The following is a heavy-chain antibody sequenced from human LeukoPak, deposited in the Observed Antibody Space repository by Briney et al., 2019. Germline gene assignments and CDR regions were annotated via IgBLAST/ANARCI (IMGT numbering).Heavy chain of an antibody. CDR2: IHISGST. J-gene: IGHJ4*02. CDR3: VRRRLGGNSQVSY. CDR1: GGSMSSHY. V-gene: IGHV4-4*07. Sequence: SETLSLTCTVSGGSMSSHYWSWIRQPAGKGLEWIGRIHISGSTNYSPSLKSRVTMSVDTSKNQFSLRLNSVTAADTGVYYCVRRRLGGNSQVSYWGQGTLVTVSS. D-gene: IGHD4-23*01.